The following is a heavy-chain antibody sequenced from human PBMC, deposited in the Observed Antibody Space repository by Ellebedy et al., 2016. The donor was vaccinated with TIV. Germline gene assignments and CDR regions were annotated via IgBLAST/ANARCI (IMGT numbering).Heavy chain of an antibody. CDR2: ISATAGSP. CDR3: GNYDYGDYFVVY. CDR1: GFTFSSYA. J-gene: IGHJ4*02. V-gene: IGHV3-23*01. D-gene: IGHD4-17*01. Sequence: GESLKISCAASGFTFSSYAMGWVRQAPGRGLEWVSAISATAGSPYYTDSVKGRFTISRDNSKSTLYLQMNSLRAEDTAVYYCGNYDYGDYFVVYWGQGALVTVSS.